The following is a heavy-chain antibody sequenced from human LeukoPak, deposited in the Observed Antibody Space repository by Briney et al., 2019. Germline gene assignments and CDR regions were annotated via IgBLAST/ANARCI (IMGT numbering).Heavy chain of an antibody. CDR1: GGSFSGYY. CDR3: ARIPLYFLEPFDY. D-gene: IGHD3-3*01. CDR2: ISHRGRT. Sequence: SETLSLTCAVSGGSFSGYYWSWIRQPPGKGLEWIGEISHRGRTNYNPSLKGRVTMSVDTPKNQFALKVNSVTAADTAVYYCARIPLYFLEPFDYWRQGVQVSV. J-gene: IGHJ4*02. V-gene: IGHV4-34*01.